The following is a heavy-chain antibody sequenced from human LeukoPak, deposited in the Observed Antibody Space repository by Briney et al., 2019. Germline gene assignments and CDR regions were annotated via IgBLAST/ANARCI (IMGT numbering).Heavy chain of an antibody. Sequence: GGSLRPSCAASGFTFSSYAMSWVRQAPGKGLEWVSAISGSGGSTYYADSVKGRFTISRDNSKNTLYLQMNSLRAEDTAVYYCAKVWWLSGAFDIWGQGTMVTVSS. CDR2: ISGSGGST. J-gene: IGHJ3*02. CDR3: AKVWWLSGAFDI. CDR1: GFTFSSYA. V-gene: IGHV3-23*01. D-gene: IGHD2-8*02.